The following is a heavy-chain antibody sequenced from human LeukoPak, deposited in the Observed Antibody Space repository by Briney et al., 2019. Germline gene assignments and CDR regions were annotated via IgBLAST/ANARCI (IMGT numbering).Heavy chain of an antibody. Sequence: SSETLSLTCTVSGYSISGSGYYWGWIRQPPGKGLEWIGSIYHSGSTYYNPSLKSRVTISVDTSKNQFSLKLSSVTAADTAVYYRARADYGDYVAFDIWGQGTMVTVSS. CDR2: IYHSGST. D-gene: IGHD4-17*01. CDR1: GYSISGSGYY. J-gene: IGHJ3*02. V-gene: IGHV4-38-2*02. CDR3: ARADYGDYVAFDI.